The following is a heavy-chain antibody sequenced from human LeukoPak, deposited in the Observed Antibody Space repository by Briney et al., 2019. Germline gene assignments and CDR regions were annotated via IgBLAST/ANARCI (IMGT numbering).Heavy chain of an antibody. CDR1: GESLTIYY. J-gene: IGHJ4*02. CDR3: ARIYSRGWSLDS. V-gene: IGHV4-59*10. D-gene: IGHD6-19*01. Sequence: SETLSLTCAVSGESLTIYYWGWIRQCPGKGLEWIGRMYTTGSTKYSPSFESRVTMPRDASKNQFSLRLNAVTAADAAIYYCARIYSRGWSLDSWGPGTLVTVSS. CDR2: MYTTGST.